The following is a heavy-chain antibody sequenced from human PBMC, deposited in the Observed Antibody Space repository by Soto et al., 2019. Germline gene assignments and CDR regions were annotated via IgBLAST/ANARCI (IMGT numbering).Heavy chain of an antibody. CDR1: GGSISSSSYY. J-gene: IGHJ5*02. Sequence: QLQLQESGPGLVKPSETLSLTCTVSGGSISSSSYYWGWIRQPPGKGLEWIGSIYYSGSTYYNPSLKSRVTISVDTSKNQFSLKLSSVTAADTAVYYCARHFRIAAAGTTDNWFDPWGQGTLVTVSS. CDR2: IYYSGST. CDR3: ARHFRIAAAGTTDNWFDP. D-gene: IGHD6-13*01. V-gene: IGHV4-39*01.